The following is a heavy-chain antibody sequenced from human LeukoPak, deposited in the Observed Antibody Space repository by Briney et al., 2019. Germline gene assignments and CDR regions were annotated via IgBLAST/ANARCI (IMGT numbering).Heavy chain of an antibody. J-gene: IGHJ4*02. D-gene: IGHD3-22*01. CDR1: GGSFSGYY. Sequence: SETLSLTCAVSGGSFSGYYWSWIRQPPGEGLEWIGEINHSGSTNYNPSLKSRVTISVDTSKNQFSLKLSSVTAADTAVYYCASLEHYYDSSAPRFDYWGQGTLVTVSS. CDR3: ASLEHYYDSSAPRFDY. CDR2: INHSGST. V-gene: IGHV4-34*01.